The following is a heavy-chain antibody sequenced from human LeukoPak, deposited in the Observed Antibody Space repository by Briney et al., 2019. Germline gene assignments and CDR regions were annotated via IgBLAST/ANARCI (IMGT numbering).Heavy chain of an antibody. V-gene: IGHV3-48*04. D-gene: IGHD1-26*01. Sequence: GGSLRLSCAASGFTFSSYSMNWVRQAPGKGLEWVSYISSSSSTIYYADSVKGRFTISRDNAKNSLYLQMNSLRAGDTAVYYCARGFSIVGATEFDYWGQGTLVTVSS. J-gene: IGHJ4*02. CDR2: ISSSSSTI. CDR3: ARGFSIVGATEFDY. CDR1: GFTFSSYS.